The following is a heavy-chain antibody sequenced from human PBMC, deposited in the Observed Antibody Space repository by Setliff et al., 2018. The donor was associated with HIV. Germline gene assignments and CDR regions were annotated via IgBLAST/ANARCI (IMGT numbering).Heavy chain of an antibody. CDR1: GASISSYY. Sequence: PSETLSLTCTVSGASISSYYWSWIRQAPGKGLEWIGTMYFRGNARNSPSLKSRVTISVDTSKNQLSLNLTSVTAADTAVYYCARVETSVRGATYGMDVWGQGTAVTVSS. D-gene: IGHD3-10*01. J-gene: IGHJ6*02. V-gene: IGHV4-59*01. CDR3: ARVETSVRGATYGMDV. CDR2: MYFRGNA.